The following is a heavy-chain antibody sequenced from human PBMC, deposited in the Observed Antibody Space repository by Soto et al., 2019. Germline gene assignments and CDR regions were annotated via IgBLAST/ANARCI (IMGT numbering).Heavy chain of an antibody. CDR1: GFTFSRYD. J-gene: IGHJ2*01. CDR3: VRDSRMAARWAASWYFDL. V-gene: IGHV3-13*01. D-gene: IGHD6-6*01. Sequence: EVQLVESGGGLVQPGGSLRLSCAASGFTFSRYDMHWVRQGPGKGLEWVSGIGTAADTFYPDSVKGRFTVSSDNAKNSLYIEMNSLRAGDTAVYYCVRDSRMAARWAASWYFDLWGRGTLVTVSS. CDR2: IGTAADT.